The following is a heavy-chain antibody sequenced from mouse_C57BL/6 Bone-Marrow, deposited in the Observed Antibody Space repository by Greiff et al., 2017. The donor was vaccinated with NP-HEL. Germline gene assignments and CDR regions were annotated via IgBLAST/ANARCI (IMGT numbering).Heavy chain of an antibody. V-gene: IGHV1-42*01. CDR2: INPSTGGT. J-gene: IGHJ2*01. CDR3: ASYYYGSIDY. Sequence: VQLKQSGPELVKPGASVKISCKASGYSFTGYYMNWVKQSPEKSLEWIGEINPSTGGTTYNQKFKAKATLTVDKSSGTAYMQLKSLTSEDSAVYYCASYYYGSIDYWGQGTTLTVSS. D-gene: IGHD1-1*01. CDR1: GYSFTGYY.